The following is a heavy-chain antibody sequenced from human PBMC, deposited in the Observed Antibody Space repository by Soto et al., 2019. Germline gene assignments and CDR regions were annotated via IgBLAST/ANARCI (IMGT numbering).Heavy chain of an antibody. CDR1: GFTFSSDW. D-gene: IGHD6-6*01. V-gene: IGHV3-74*01. CDR2: INTGGSDT. Sequence: GGSLRLSCAASGFTFSSDWMHWVRQAPGKGLVWVSRINTGGSDTSYADSVKGRFTISRDNAKNTLYLQMNSLRAEDTAVYYCARDRPESQHYVDYWGKGNMVTVSS. CDR3: ARDRPESQHYVDY. J-gene: IGHJ4*02.